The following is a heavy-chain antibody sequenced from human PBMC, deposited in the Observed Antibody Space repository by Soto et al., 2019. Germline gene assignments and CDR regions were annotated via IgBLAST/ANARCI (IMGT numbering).Heavy chain of an antibody. V-gene: IGHV1-18*01. CDR3: ARVVTGDGSGSWTRNFDY. Sequence: QVQLVQSGAEVKKPGASVKVSCKASGYTFTSYGISWVRQAPGQGLEWMGWIGAYNGNTNYAQKLQGRVTMTTDTSTSTAYMELRSLRSADTAVYYCARVVTGDGSGSWTRNFDYWGQGTLVTVSS. J-gene: IGHJ4*02. CDR1: GYTFTSYG. CDR2: IGAYNGNT. D-gene: IGHD3-10*01.